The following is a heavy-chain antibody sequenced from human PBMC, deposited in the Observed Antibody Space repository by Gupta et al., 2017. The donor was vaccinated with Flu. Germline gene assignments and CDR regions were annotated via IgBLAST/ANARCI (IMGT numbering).Heavy chain of an antibody. D-gene: IGHD3-16*01. J-gene: IGHJ4*02. CDR2: INNDGSDT. CDR1: GFTFGNHW. CDR3: ARGGTASFDF. Sequence: EVQLVESGGGLVQPGGSLSLSCAASGFTFGNHWLHWVRQVPGKGLVWVSRINNDGSDTIYADSVKGRFTISRDNAQNTLYLQMDSLRAEDTAVYYCARGGTASFDFWGQGTLVTVSS. V-gene: IGHV3-74*01.